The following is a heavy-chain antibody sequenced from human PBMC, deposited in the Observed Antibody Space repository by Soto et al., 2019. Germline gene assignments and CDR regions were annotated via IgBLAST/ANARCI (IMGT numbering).Heavy chain of an antibody. Sequence: GGSLRLSCAASGFTFSSYAMHWVRQAPGKGLEWVAVISYDGSNTYYANSVKGRRTISRDNSKNTLYLQMISLIAEDTAVYYFARDVSSYGSSGYLDYWGQGTLVTVSS. CDR1: GFTFSSYA. CDR2: ISYDGSNT. CDR3: ARDVSSYGSSGYLDY. J-gene: IGHJ4*02. D-gene: IGHD3-22*01. V-gene: IGHV3-30-3*01.